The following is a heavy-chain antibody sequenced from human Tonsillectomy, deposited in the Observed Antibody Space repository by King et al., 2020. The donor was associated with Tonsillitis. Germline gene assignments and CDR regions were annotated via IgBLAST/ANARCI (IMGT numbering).Heavy chain of an antibody. CDR1: GDSVSSNSAA. CDR3: ARALRIAPPGTFYFGSRIGYYYMDV. Sequence: VQLQQSGPGLVKPSQTLSLTCAISGDSVSSNSAAWNWIRQSPSRGLEWLGRTYYRSKWYNDYAVSVKSRIIINPETSKNQFSLQLNSVTPEDTAVYYCARALRIAPPGTFYFGSRIGYYYMDVWGTGTTVSVSS. J-gene: IGHJ6*03. CDR2: TYYRSKWYN. D-gene: IGHD6-13*01. V-gene: IGHV6-1*01.